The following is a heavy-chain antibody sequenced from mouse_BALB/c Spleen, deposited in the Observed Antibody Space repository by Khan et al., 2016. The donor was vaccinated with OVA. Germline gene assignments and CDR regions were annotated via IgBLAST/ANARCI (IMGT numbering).Heavy chain of an antibody. CDR1: GFTFSTYG. CDR2: ISSGGSYT. CDR3: TRVSYYYDSEGFAY. V-gene: IGHV5-6*01. J-gene: IGHJ3*01. D-gene: IGHD1-1*01. Sequence: EVELVQSGGDLVKPGGSLKLSCAASGFTFSTYGMSWVRQTPDKRLEWVATISSGGSYTYYPDSVKGRFTISRDNAKNTLYLQMSSLKSEDIAMYYCTRVSYYYDSEGFAYWGQGTLVTVS.